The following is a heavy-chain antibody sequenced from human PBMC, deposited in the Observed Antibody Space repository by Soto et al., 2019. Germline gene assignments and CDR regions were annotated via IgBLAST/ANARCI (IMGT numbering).Heavy chain of an antibody. CDR2: IIPILGIA. D-gene: IGHD2-2*01. CDR1: GGTFSSYT. Sequence: QVQLVQSGAEVKKPGSSVKVSCKASGGTFSSYTISWVRQAPGQGLEWMGRIIPILGIANYAQKFQGRVTITADKPTSTAYMEVSSLRSEDTAVYYCARDQYCSSTSCPPGFDYWGQGTLVTVSS. J-gene: IGHJ4*02. V-gene: IGHV1-69*08. CDR3: ARDQYCSSTSCPPGFDY.